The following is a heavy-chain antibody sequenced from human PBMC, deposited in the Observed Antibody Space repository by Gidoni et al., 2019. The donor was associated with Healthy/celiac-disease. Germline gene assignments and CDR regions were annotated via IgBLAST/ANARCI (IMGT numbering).Heavy chain of an antibody. Sequence: QVQLQQWGAGLLKPSETLSLTCAVYGGSFSGYYWSWIRQPPGKGLEWIGEINHSGSTNYNPSLKSRVTISVDTSKNQFSLKLSSVTAADTAVYYCARVYFTMVRGVSRFDPWGQGTLVTVSS. CDR2: INHSGST. V-gene: IGHV4-34*01. CDR1: GGSFSGYY. CDR3: ARVYFTMVRGVSRFDP. J-gene: IGHJ5*02. D-gene: IGHD3-10*01.